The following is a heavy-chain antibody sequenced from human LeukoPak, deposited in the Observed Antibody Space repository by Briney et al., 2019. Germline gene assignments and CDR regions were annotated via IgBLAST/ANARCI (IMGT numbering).Heavy chain of an antibody. J-gene: IGHJ5*02. CDR1: GGSISSSSYY. D-gene: IGHD3-10*01. CDR2: IYYSGST. V-gene: IGHV4-39*02. Sequence: SETLSLTCTVSGGSISSSSYYWGWIRQPPGKGLEWIGSIYYSGSTYYNPSPKSRVTISVDTSKNQFSLKLSSVTAADTAVYYCARDTMVRGVTLGWFDPWGQGTLVTVSS. CDR3: ARDTMVRGVTLGWFDP.